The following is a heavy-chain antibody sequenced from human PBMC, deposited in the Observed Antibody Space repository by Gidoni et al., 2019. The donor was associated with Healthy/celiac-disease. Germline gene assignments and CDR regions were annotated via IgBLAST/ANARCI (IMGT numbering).Heavy chain of an antibody. CDR2: IYYSGST. V-gene: IGHV4-61*01. J-gene: IGHJ3*02. CDR1: GGSVSSGSYY. CDR3: ARARWELGFRNAFDI. Sequence: QVQLQESGPGLVKPSETLSLTCTVSGGSVSSGSYYWSWIRQPPGKGLEWIGYIYYSGSTNYNPSLKSRVTISVDTSKNQFSLKLSSVTAADTAVYYCARARWELGFRNAFDIWGQGTMVTVSS. D-gene: IGHD1-26*01.